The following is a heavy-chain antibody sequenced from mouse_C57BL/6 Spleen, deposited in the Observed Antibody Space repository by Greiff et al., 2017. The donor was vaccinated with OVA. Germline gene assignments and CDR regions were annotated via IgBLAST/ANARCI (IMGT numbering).Heavy chain of an antibody. D-gene: IGHD2-1*01. CDR3: ARCDGNYVLDY. CDR1: GFTFSSYA. V-gene: IGHV5-4*03. Sequence: EVNVVESGGGLVKPGGSLKLSCAASGFTFSSYAMSWVRQTPEKRLEWVATISDGGSYTHYPDNVKGRFTFTRDKAKNTLYMQMSNLKSEDTAMYYCARCDGNYVLDYWGQGTTLTVSS. J-gene: IGHJ2*01. CDR2: ISDGGSYT.